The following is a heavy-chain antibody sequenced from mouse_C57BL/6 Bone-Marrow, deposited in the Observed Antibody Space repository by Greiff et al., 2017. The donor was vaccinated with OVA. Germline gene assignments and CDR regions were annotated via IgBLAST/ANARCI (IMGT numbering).Heavy chain of an antibody. CDR1: GFTFSSYA. V-gene: IGHV5-9-1*02. CDR3: TRDGYYDYAMDY. J-gene: IGHJ4*01. D-gene: IGHD2-3*01. Sequence: EVNVVESGEGLVKPGGSLKLSCAASGFTFSSYAMSWVRQTPEQRLEWVAYISSGGDYIYYADTVKGRFTISRDNARNTLYLQMSSLKSEDTAMYYCTRDGYYDYAMDYWGQGTSVTVSS. CDR2: ISSGGDYI.